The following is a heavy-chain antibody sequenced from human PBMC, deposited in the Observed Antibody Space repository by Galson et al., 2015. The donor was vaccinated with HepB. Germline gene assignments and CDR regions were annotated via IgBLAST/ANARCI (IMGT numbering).Heavy chain of an antibody. V-gene: IGHV5-10-1*01. J-gene: IGHJ3*01. CDR1: GYNFTNYW. D-gene: IGHD6-19*01. CDR2: IDPVDSYT. Sequence: QSGAEVKKPGESLRISCQGSGYNFTNYWVTWVRQMPGEGLEWMGKIDPVDSYTNYSPSFQGHVTISTDKSISTAYLQWSSLKASDTAMYYCARQAIGYSSRGDGFELWGQGTLVTLSS. CDR3: ARQAIGYSSRGDGFEL.